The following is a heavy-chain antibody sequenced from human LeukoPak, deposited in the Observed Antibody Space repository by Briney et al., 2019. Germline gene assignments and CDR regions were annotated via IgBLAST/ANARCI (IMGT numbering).Heavy chain of an antibody. Sequence: SETLSLTCTVSGGSISSGGYYWSWIRQHPGKGLEWIGYIYYSGSTNYNPSLKSRVTISVDTSKNQFSLKLSSVTAADTAVYYCARGTRYYDSSGYYGWFDPWGQGTLVTVSS. CDR1: GGSISSGGYY. D-gene: IGHD3-22*01. V-gene: IGHV4-61*08. CDR2: IYYSGST. J-gene: IGHJ5*02. CDR3: ARGTRYYDSSGYYGWFDP.